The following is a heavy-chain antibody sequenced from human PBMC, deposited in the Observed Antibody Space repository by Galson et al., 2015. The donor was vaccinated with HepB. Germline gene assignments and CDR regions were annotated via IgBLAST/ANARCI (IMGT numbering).Heavy chain of an antibody. J-gene: IGHJ4*02. CDR1: GFTFSSYG. CDR3: ARGWLGGSYPIDY. V-gene: IGHV3-30*05. D-gene: IGHD1-26*01. Sequence: SLRLSCAASGFTFSSYGMHWVRQAPGKGLEWVALISYDGSNKYYADSVKGRFTISRDNSKNTLYLQMNSLRAEGTAVYYCARGWLGGSYPIDYWGQGTLVTVSS. CDR2: ISYDGSNK.